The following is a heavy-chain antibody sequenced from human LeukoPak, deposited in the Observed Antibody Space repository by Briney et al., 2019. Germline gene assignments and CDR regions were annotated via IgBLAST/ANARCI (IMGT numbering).Heavy chain of an antibody. V-gene: IGHV3-73*01. CDR3: TRSPPRVSVWGSYRYTLYYFDY. CDR2: ISSKANSYAT. CDR1: GFTFSGSS. J-gene: IGHJ4*02. D-gene: IGHD3-16*02. Sequence: GGSLRLSCAASGFTFSGSSMHWVRQASGKGLEWVGRISSKANSYATAYAASVKGRFTISRDDSKNTAYLQMNSLKTEDTAVYYCTRSPPRVSVWGSYRYTLYYFDYWGQGTLVTVSS.